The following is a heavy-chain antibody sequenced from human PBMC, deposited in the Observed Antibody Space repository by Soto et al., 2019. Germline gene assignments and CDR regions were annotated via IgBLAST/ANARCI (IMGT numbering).Heavy chain of an antibody. V-gene: IGHV4-34*01. CDR3: ARARRITSIFGVVRIWFDP. Sequence: SETLSLTCAVYVGSFSGYYWSWIRQPPGKGLEWIGEINHSGSTNYNPSLKSRVTISVDTSKNQFSLKLSSVTAADTAVYYCARARRITSIFGVVRIWFDPWGQGTLVTVSS. CDR2: INHSGST. J-gene: IGHJ5*02. CDR1: VGSFSGYY. D-gene: IGHD3-3*01.